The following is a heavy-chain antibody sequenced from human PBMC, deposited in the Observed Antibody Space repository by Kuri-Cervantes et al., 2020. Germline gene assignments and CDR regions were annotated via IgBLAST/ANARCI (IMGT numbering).Heavy chain of an antibody. Sequence: GSLRLSCAVSGGSISSYYWSWIRQPAGKGLEWIGRIYTSGSTNYNPSLKSRVTMSVDTSKNQFSLKLSSVTAADTAVYYCARGSRPRSGSYYYYGMDVWGQGTTVT. CDR2: IYTSGST. CDR1: GGSISSYY. CDR3: ARGSRPRSGSYYYYGMDV. V-gene: IGHV4-4*07. J-gene: IGHJ6*02. D-gene: IGHD1-26*01.